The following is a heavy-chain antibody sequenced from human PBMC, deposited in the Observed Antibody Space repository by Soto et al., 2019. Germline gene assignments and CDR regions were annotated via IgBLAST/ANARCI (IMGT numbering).Heavy chain of an antibody. Sequence: QVQLVQSGAEVKKPGSSVKVSCKASGGTFSSYAISWVRQAPGQGLEWMGGIITIFGTANYAQNFQGRVTITAYKSTSTAYMELSSLRSEDKAVYYCAGGTAMVIDALDIWGQGTMVTVSS. CDR2: IITIFGTA. D-gene: IGHD5-18*01. V-gene: IGHV1-69*06. J-gene: IGHJ3*02. CDR1: GGTFSSYA. CDR3: AGGTAMVIDALDI.